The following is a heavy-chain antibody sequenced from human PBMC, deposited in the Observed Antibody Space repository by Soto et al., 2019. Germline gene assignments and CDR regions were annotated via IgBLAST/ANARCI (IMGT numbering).Heavy chain of an antibody. CDR1: GDSVSRNSAA. CDR3: ARDSGDAFDN. V-gene: IGHV6-1*01. J-gene: IGHJ3*02. CDR2: TYYRSKWYN. Sequence: KQSQTLSLTCAISGDSVSRNSAACNWIRQHPSGGLEWLGRTYYRSKWYNDYAVSVKSRITINPDTSKNQFTLQLNSVTPDDTAVECCARDSGDAFDNWGQGTMVTVSS. D-gene: IGHD1-26*01.